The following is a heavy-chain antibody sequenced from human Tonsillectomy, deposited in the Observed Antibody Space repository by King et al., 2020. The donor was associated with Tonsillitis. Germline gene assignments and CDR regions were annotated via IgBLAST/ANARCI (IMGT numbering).Heavy chain of an antibody. CDR3: ARDGYDFWSGDNYYYGMDV. D-gene: IGHD3-3*01. Sequence: VQLVESGGGVVQPGRSLRLSCAASGFTFSSYAMHWVRQAQGKGLEWVAVISYDGSNKYYADSVKGRFTISRDNSKNTLYLQMNSLRAEDTAVYYCARDGYDFWSGDNYYYGMDVWGQGTTVTVSS. CDR2: ISYDGSNK. J-gene: IGHJ6*02. CDR1: GFTFSSYA. V-gene: IGHV3-30*04.